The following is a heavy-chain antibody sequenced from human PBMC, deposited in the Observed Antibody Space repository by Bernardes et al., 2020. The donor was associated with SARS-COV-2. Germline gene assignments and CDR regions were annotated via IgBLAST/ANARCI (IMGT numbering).Heavy chain of an antibody. CDR1: GFTFEDYT. D-gene: IGHD3-3*01. CDR3: ATERQSLTVFGVGHDAFDF. Sequence: GGSLRLSCAASGFTFEDYTMHWVRQVPGKGLEWVSLVSWDGSTTNYADFVKGRFIISRDSSRNTVHLQMDSLRKEDTDLYYCATERQSLTVFGVGHDAFDFWGQVTMVTVSS. CDR2: VSWDGSTT. J-gene: IGHJ3*01. V-gene: IGHV3-43*01.